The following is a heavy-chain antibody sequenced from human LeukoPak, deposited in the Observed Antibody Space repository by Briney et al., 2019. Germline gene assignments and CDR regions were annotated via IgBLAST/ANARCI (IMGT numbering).Heavy chain of an antibody. V-gene: IGHV3-7*03. CDR1: GFTFSAYW. CDR3: ARKTVVGSYCDY. CDR2: IKQDGSDK. Sequence: GGSLRLSCAASGFTFSAYWMSWVRQAPGKGLEWVANIKQDGSDKYYVDSVKGRFTISRDNAKNSLYLQMNSLSAEDTAVYYCARKTVVGSYCDYGGQGTPVTVSS. D-gene: IGHD2-15*01. J-gene: IGHJ4*02.